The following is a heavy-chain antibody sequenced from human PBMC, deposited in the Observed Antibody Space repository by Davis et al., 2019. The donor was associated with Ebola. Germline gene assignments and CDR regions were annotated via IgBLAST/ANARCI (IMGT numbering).Heavy chain of an antibody. V-gene: IGHV3-33*06. D-gene: IGHD2-2*01. CDR1: GFTFSSYG. CDR3: AKSGGEYQLLNSMDY. CDR2: IWYDGSNK. J-gene: IGHJ4*02. Sequence: GESLKISCAASGFTFSSYGMHWVRQAPGKGLEWVAVIWYDGSNKYYADSVKGRFTISRDNSKNTLYLQMNSLRAEDTAVHYCAKSGGEYQLLNSMDYWGQGTLVTVSS.